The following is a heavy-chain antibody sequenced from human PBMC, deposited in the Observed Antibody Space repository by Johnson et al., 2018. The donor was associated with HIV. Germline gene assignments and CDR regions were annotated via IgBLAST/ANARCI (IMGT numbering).Heavy chain of an antibody. CDR3: AKDPVGATWAFDI. D-gene: IGHD1-26*01. Sequence: QMLLVESGGGLVQPGGSLRLSCAASGFTFSSYDMHWVRQAPGKGLEWVAVISYDGSNKYYADSVKGRFTISRDNSKNTLYLQMNSLRAEDTAVYYCAKDPVGATWAFDIWGQGTMVTVSS. CDR1: GFTFSSYD. V-gene: IGHV3-30*18. CDR2: ISYDGSNK. J-gene: IGHJ3*02.